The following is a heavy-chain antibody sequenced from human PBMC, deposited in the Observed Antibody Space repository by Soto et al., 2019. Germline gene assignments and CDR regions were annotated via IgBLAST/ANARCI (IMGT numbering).Heavy chain of an antibody. CDR3: ARDRFQGRDGYNSIDY. V-gene: IGHV1-18*01. CDR1: GYTFTSYG. CDR2: ISAYNGNT. Sequence: ASVKVSCKASGYTFTSYGISWVRQAPGQGLEWMGWISAYNGNTNYAQKFQDRVTMTRDTSTSTVYMELSSLRSEDTAVYYCARDRFQGRDGYNSIDYWGQGTLVTVPS. D-gene: IGHD5-12*01. J-gene: IGHJ4*02.